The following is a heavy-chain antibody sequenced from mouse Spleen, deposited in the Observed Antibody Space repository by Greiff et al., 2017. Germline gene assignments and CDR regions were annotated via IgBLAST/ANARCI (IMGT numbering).Heavy chain of an antibody. Sequence: QVQLKESGAELVKPGASVKISCKASGYAFSSYWMNWVKQRPGKGLEWIGQIYPGDGDTNYNGKFKGKATLTADKSSSTAYMQLSSLTSEDSAVYFCASRSSNYFDYWGQGTTLTVSS. V-gene: IGHV1-80*01. CDR3: ASRSSNYFDY. CDR2: IYPGDGDT. J-gene: IGHJ2*01. D-gene: IGHD1-1*01. CDR1: GYAFSSYW.